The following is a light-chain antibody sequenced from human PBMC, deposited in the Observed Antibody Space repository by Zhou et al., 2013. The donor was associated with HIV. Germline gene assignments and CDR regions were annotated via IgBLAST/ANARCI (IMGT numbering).Light chain of an antibody. J-gene: IGKJ2*01. V-gene: IGKV1-8*01. CDR1: QDISTY. CDR2: GAS. Sequence: IRMTQSPSSFSASTGDRVTISCRASQDISTYVAWYQQKLGKTPRLLIYGASTLQSGVPSRFSGTGSGTDFTLTISCLQSEDFATYYCQQLNSYQYTFGQGTKLEIK. CDR3: QQLNSYQYT.